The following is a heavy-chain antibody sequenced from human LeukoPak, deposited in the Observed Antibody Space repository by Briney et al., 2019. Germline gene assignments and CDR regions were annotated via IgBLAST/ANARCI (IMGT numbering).Heavy chain of an antibody. CDR3: ARARNYYDSSGYAARYFDY. J-gene: IGHJ4*02. D-gene: IGHD3-22*01. V-gene: IGHV4-31*03. CDR2: IYYSGST. Sequence: SQTLSLTCTVSGGSISSGGYSWSWIRQHPGKGLEWIGYIYYSGSTYYNPSLKSRVTISVDTSKNQFSLKLSSVTAADTAVYYCARARNYYDSSGYAARYFDYWGQGTLVTVSS. CDR1: GGSISSGGYS.